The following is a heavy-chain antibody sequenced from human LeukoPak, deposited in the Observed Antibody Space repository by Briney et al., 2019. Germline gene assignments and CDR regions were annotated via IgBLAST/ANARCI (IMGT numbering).Heavy chain of an antibody. Sequence: PSETLSLTCTVSGGSVSSGSYSWTWIRQPPGKGLEWIGYIYYSGSTNYNPSLKSRVTMSVDTSKNKFSLNLSSVTAADTAVYYCARGGKYYDYVWGSYIFDYWGQGTLVTVSS. CDR1: GGSVSSGSYS. J-gene: IGHJ4*02. V-gene: IGHV4-61*01. CDR2: IYYSGST. CDR3: ARGGKYYDYVWGSYIFDY. D-gene: IGHD3-16*01.